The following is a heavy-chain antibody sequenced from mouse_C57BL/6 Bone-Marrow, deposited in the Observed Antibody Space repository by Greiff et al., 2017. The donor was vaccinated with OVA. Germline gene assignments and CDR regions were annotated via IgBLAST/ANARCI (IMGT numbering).Heavy chain of an antibody. D-gene: IGHD1-1*01. CDR2: IYWDDDK. CDR3: ARRRSSYYYGSTHWYFDV. Sequence: QVTLKVSGPGILQSSQTLSLTCSFSGFSLSTSGMGVSWIRQPSGKGLEWLAHIYWDDDKRYHPSLKSRLTIAKDTSSNQVFLKNTSVDTADTATYYCARRRSSYYYGSTHWYFDVWGTVTTVTVSS. J-gene: IGHJ1*03. CDR1: GFSLSTSGMG. V-gene: IGHV8-12*01.